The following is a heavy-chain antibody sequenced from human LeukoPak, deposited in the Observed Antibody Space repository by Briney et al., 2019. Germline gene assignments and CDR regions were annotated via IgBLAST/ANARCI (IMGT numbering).Heavy chain of an antibody. D-gene: IGHD7-27*01. CDR2: INANSGVT. Sequence: ASVKVSCKASGYTFTGYLIHWVRQGAGQGLEWMGRINANSGVTEYAQNFQARVAMSRDTSINTASMELSWLTSDDTAVYYCARDLSSTPNWEFDFWGQGTLVTVSS. J-gene: IGHJ4*02. V-gene: IGHV1-2*06. CDR3: ARDLSSTPNWEFDF. CDR1: GYTFTGYL.